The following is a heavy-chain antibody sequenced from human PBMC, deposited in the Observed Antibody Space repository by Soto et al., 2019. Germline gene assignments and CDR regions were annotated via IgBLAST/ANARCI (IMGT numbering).Heavy chain of an antibody. Sequence: QVQLQESGPGLVKPSQTLSLTCTVSGGSISSGGYYWSWIRQHPGKGLEWIGYIYYSGSTYYNPSLKSRVTISVDTSKNQVSLKLSSVTAADTAVYYCARGTYYYDSSGYYAPFAWWGQGTLVTVSS. CDR1: GGSISSGGYY. CDR2: IYYSGST. J-gene: IGHJ4*02. CDR3: ARGTYYYDSSGYYAPFAW. D-gene: IGHD3-22*01. V-gene: IGHV4-31*03.